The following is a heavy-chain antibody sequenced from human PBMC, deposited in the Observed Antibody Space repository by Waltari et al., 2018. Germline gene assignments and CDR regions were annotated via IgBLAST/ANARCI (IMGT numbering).Heavy chain of an antibody. CDR3: ARGYYGDFTLDY. CDR2: INPNSGGT. V-gene: IGHV1-2*02. J-gene: IGHJ4*02. D-gene: IGHD4-17*01. Sequence: QVQLVQSGAAVKKPGASVKVSCKAYGYRFTLHYIHWVRQAPGQGLEWMGWINPNSGGTNYAQKVQGRVTMTRDTSISTAYMEVSRLRSDDTAVYYCARGYYGDFTLDYWGQGTLVTVSS. CDR1: GYRFTLHY.